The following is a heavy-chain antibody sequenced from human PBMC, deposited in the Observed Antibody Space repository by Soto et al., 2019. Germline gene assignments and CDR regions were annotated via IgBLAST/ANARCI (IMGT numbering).Heavy chain of an antibody. CDR2: IYPGDSDT. J-gene: IGHJ4*02. CDR3: ARQRLSARGLDY. D-gene: IGHD6-6*01. V-gene: IGHV5-51*01. CDR1: AYTFTTYW. Sequence: PGESLKISCKGSAYTFTTYWIGWVRQVPGKGLEWMGIIYPGDSDTRYSPSFQGQVTISADKSISTAYLQWSSLKASDTAMYYCARQRLSARGLDYWGQGTLVTVSS.